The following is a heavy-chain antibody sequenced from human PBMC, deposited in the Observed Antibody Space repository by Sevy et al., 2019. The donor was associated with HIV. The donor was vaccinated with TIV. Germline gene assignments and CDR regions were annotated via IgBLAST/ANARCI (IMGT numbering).Heavy chain of an antibody. CDR3: ARVPRGQLWYSGSLGGYYYHMDV. CDR1: GGSVSSGTYY. V-gene: IGHV4-61*01. J-gene: IGHJ6*03. CDR2: IYKTGST. D-gene: IGHD3-16*01. Sequence: SETLSFSCSVSGGSVSSGTYYWSWIRQPPGKGLEWIGHIYKTGSTNYKLSLQSRVTISVDTSTNQFSLRLRSVTAADTAVYYCARVPRGQLWYSGSLGGYYYHMDVWGKGTTVTVSS.